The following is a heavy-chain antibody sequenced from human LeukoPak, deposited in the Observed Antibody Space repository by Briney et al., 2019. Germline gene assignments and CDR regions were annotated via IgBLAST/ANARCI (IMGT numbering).Heavy chain of an antibody. CDR1: GYTFTGYY. CDR3: ARSDGTVAAVTRYYYGMDV. Sequence: ASVKVSCKASGYTFTGYYMHWVRQAPGQGLEWMGWINPNSGVLNYAQKFQGRVTMTRDTSISTAYMELTRLRSDDTAVYSCARSDGTVAAVTRYYYGMDVWGQGTTVTVSS. D-gene: IGHD2-2*01. J-gene: IGHJ6*02. CDR2: INPNSGVL. V-gene: IGHV1-2*02.